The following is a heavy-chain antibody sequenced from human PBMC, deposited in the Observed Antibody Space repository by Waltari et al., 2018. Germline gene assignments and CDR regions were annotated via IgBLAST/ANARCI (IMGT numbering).Heavy chain of an antibody. CDR1: GGSISSYY. D-gene: IGHD7-27*01. V-gene: IGHV4-59*01. CDR2: IYYSGST. Sequence: QVQLQESGPGLVKPSETLSLTCTVSGGSISSYYWCWIRLPPGKGLEWLGYIYYSGSTNYNPSLKSRVTISVDTSKNQFSLKLSSVTAADTAVYCCAREPNWGAGESGLHYWGQGTLVTVSS. J-gene: IGHJ4*02. CDR3: AREPNWGAGESGLHY.